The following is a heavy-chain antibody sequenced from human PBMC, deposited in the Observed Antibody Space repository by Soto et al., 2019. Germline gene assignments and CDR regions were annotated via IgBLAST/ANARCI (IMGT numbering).Heavy chain of an antibody. V-gene: IGHV3-48*02. CDR3: ARGEENIAGAVTHYYYYYGMDV. J-gene: IGHJ6*02. Sequence: SLRLSCAASGFTFSSYSMNWVRQAPGKGLEWVSYISSSSSTIYYADSVKGRFTISRDNAKNSLYLQMNSLRDEDTAVYYCARGEENIAGAVTHYYYYYGMDVWGQGTTVTVSS. CDR2: ISSSSSTI. CDR1: GFTFSSYS. D-gene: IGHD6-19*01.